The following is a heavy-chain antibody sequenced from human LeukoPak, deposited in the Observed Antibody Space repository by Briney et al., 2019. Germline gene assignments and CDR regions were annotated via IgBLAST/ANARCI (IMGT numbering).Heavy chain of an antibody. CDR1: GFIFSDYW. Sequence: PGGSLRLSCAASGFIFSDYWMSWVRQTPGQGLEWVANINVDGTAEYYVDSVKGRFTISRDNAKNSLYLQMNSLRAEDTAVYYCARDPYRFAFDIWGQGTVVLVSS. J-gene: IGHJ3*02. CDR2: INVDGTAE. V-gene: IGHV3-7*03. CDR3: ARDPYRFAFDI. D-gene: IGHD1-26*01.